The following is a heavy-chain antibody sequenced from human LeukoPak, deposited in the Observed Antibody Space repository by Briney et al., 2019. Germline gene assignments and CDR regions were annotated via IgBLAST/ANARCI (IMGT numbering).Heavy chain of an antibody. CDR2: VHYSGSA. J-gene: IGHJ4*02. V-gene: IGHV4-30-4*01. D-gene: IGHD6-19*01. Sequence: PSQTLSLTCTVSGDSISSGDYYWSCIRQPPGKGLEWIGYVHYSGSAWYDPSHKSRITLSVDTSKNLFSLNLSSVTGADTAVYYCAATGGWYVVSWGQGTLVTVSS. CDR3: AATGGWYVVS. CDR1: GDSISSGDYY.